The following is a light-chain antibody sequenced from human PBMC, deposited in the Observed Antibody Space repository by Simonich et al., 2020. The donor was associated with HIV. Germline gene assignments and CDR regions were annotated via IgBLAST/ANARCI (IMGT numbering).Light chain of an antibody. CDR1: QSVSSN. CDR3: QQYNIWPPKYT. J-gene: IGKJ2*01. Sequence: EIVMTQSPATLSVSPGERATLSCRASQSVSSNLAWYQQKPGQAPRLLIYGASTRATGIPARVSGSGSGTEFTLTISSLQSEDFAVYYCQQYNIWPPKYTFGQGTKLEIK. CDR2: GAS. V-gene: IGKV3-15*01.